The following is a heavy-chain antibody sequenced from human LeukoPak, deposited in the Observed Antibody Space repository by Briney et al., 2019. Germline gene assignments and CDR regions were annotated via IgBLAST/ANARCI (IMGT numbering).Heavy chain of an antibody. CDR3: ASPPTRECSSISCPLSY. V-gene: IGHV5-51*01. Sequence: GASLKTSCKGSGSRFTYYWIAWVRQMPGKGLEWMGIIYPGDSDTRYSPSFQGQVTISVDKSVSAAYLQWSSLKASDTAMYYCASPPTRECSSISCPLSYWGQGTLVTVSS. CDR2: IYPGDSDT. J-gene: IGHJ4*02. CDR1: GSRFTYYW. D-gene: IGHD2-2*01.